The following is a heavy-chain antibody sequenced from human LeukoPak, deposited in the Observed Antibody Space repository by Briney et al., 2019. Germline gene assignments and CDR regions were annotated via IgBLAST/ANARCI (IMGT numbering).Heavy chain of an antibody. CDR1: GFSVSASY. D-gene: IGHD2/OR15-2a*01. V-gene: IGHV3-53*01. CDR3: ARSGLSRFGF. CDR2: ISNEGAT. Sequence: GGSLRLSCAASGFSVSASYMSWVRQAPGKGLESVSVISNEGATYYADSVKGRFSISRDNSRNTLYLQMNSLRAEDTAVYYCARSGLSRFGFWGQGTLVTVSS. J-gene: IGHJ4*02.